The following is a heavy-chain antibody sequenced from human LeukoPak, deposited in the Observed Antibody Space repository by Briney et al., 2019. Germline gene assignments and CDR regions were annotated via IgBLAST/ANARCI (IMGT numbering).Heavy chain of an antibody. CDR1: GFTFSRNG. J-gene: IGHJ6*03. CDR2: IWYDGSNK. V-gene: IGHV3-33*06. CDR3: AKGIAAGAMRYMDV. Sequence: PGRTLRLSCAASGFTFSRNGMHWVRQAPGKGLEWVGVIWYDGSNKYYADSVRGRFTISRDNSKSTMFLQMNSLRVEDTAVYYCAKGIAAGAMRYMDVWGKGTTVTVSS. D-gene: IGHD6-25*01.